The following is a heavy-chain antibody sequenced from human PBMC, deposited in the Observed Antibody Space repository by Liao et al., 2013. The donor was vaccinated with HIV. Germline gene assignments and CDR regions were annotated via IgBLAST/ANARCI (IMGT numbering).Heavy chain of an antibody. V-gene: IGHV4-34*01. CDR2: INHSGST. Sequence: QVQLQQWGAGLLKPSETLSLTCAVYGGSFSGYYWSWIRQPPGKGLEWIGEINHSGSTNHNPSLKSRVTISVDTSKNQFSLKLSSVTAADTAVYYCARTVVGSFPFPTSTMDVWGRGTTVTVSS. D-gene: IGHD2-15*01. CDR1: GGSFSGYY. J-gene: IGHJ6*03. CDR3: ARTVVGSFPFPTSTMDV.